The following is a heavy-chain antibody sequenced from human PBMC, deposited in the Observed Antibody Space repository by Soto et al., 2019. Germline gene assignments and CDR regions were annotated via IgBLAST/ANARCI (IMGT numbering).Heavy chain of an antibody. V-gene: IGHV3-30-3*01. CDR2: ISYDGSNK. CDR3: ARDPTRHYYDSSPQAAFDI. Sequence: SLRLSCAASGFTFSSYAMHWVRQAPGKGLEWVAVISYDGSNKYYADSVKGRFTISRDNSKNTLYLQMNGLRAEDTAVYYCARDPTRHYYDSSPQAAFDIWGQGTMVTVSS. CDR1: GFTFSSYA. D-gene: IGHD3-22*01. J-gene: IGHJ3*02.